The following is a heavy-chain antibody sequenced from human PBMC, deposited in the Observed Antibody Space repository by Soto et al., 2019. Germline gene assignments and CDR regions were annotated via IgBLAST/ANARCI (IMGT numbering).Heavy chain of an antibody. CDR3: ALRSMAVVPEY. CDR2: LYYGRSA. Sequence: QVQLQESGPGLVKPSETLSLTCAVSGDSISTYYCMWIRQPPGKGLESIGYLYYGRSANYNPSLKXRXTXSXYTSTNHCSLTLSSMTAADTAVYYCALRSMAVVPEYWGQGTLVTVSS. CDR1: GDSISTYY. D-gene: IGHD3-22*01. J-gene: IGHJ4*02. V-gene: IGHV4-59*01.